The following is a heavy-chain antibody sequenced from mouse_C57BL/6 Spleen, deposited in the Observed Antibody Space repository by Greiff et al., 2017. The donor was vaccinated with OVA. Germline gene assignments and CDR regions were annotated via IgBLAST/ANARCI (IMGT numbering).Heavy chain of an antibody. V-gene: IGHV1-82*01. CDR1: GYAFSSSW. D-gene: IGHD2-4*01. CDR2: IYPGDGDT. J-gene: IGHJ2*01. CDR3: ARWGNYDEKGDY. Sequence: VQLQQSGPELVKPGASVKISCKASGYAFSSSWMNWVKQRPGQGLEWIGRIYPGDGDTNYNGKFKGKATLTADKSSSTAYMQLSSLTSEDSAVYFGARWGNYDEKGDYWGQGTTLTVSA.